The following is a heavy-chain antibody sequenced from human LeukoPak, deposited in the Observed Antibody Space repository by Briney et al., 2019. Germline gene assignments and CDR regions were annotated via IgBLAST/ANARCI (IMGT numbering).Heavy chain of an antibody. D-gene: IGHD1-26*01. J-gene: IGHJ4*02. Sequence: PSETLSLTCTVSGGSISSSSYNWGWIRQPPGKGLEWIGNIYYSGSTYYNPSLKSRVTISVDTSKNNFSLRLSSVTAADTAVYYCARLRGGSHYYFDYWGQGTLVTVSS. CDR2: IYYSGST. CDR1: GGSISSSSYN. V-gene: IGHV4-39*02. CDR3: ARLRGGSHYYFDY.